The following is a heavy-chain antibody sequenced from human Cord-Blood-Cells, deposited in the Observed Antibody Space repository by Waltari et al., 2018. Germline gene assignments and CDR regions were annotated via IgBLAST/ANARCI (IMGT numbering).Heavy chain of an antibody. J-gene: IGHJ5*02. CDR1: GGSISSGGYY. CDR3: ARVPSSPSLECSSTSCINWFDP. D-gene: IGHD2-2*01. CDR2: IYYSGST. V-gene: IGHV4-31*03. Sequence: QVQLQESGPGLVKPSQTLSLTCTVSGGSISSGGYYWSWIRQHPGKGLEWIGYIYYSGSTCDNPCLKSRGTISVDTSKNQFSLKLSSGTAADTAVYYCARVPSSPSLECSSTSCINWFDPGGQGTLVTVSS.